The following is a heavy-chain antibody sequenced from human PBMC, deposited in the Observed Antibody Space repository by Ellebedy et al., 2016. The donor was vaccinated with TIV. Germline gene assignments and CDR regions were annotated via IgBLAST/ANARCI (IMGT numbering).Heavy chain of an antibody. V-gene: IGHV1-24*01. CDR1: GYTLTELS. Sequence: ASVKVSCXVSGYTLTELSMHWVRQAPGKGLEWMGGFDPEDGETIYAQKFQGRVTMTEDTSTDTAYMELSSLRSEDTAVYYCATVYGDYVGYYYYGMDVWGQGTTVTVSS. CDR2: FDPEDGET. J-gene: IGHJ6*02. CDR3: ATVYGDYVGYYYYGMDV. D-gene: IGHD4-17*01.